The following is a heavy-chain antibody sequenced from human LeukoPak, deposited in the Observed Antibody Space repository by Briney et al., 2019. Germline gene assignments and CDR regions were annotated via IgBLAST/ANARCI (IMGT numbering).Heavy chain of an antibody. CDR1: GGSFSGYY. CDR2: INHSGST. V-gene: IGHV4-34*01. Sequence: PSETLSLTCAVYGGSFSGYYWSWIRQPPGKGLEWIGEINHSGSTNYDPSLKSRVTISVDTSKNQFSLKLSSVTAADTAVYYCARGSYSSSWYYYYYGMDVWGQGTTVTVSS. J-gene: IGHJ6*02. CDR3: ARGSYSSSWYYYYYGMDV. D-gene: IGHD6-13*01.